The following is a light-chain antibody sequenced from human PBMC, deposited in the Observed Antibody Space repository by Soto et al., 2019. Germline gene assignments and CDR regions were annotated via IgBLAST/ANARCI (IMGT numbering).Light chain of an antibody. CDR2: GAS. CDR1: QSISSN. V-gene: IGKV3-15*01. J-gene: IGKJ4*01. Sequence: EIVMTQSPATLSVSPGERATLSCRASQSISSNLAWYQQKPGQAPRLLIYGASTRATGIPARFVGSGSGTEFTLTISSLQSEDFAVYYCQQYNNWPSLTFGGGTKVDI. CDR3: QQYNNWPSLT.